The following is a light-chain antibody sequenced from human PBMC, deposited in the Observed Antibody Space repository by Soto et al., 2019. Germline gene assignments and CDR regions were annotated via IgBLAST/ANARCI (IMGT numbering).Light chain of an antibody. J-gene: IGLJ3*02. CDR2: EDN. V-gene: IGLV6-57*02. Sequence: LTQPHSVSGSPGKTVTISCTGNSGSLARNYVQWYQQRPGSAPTTVIYEDNQRPSGVPDRFSGSIDRSSNSASLTISGLKTEDEADYYCQSYDGNNLVFGGGTKLTVL. CDR1: SGSLARNY. CDR3: QSYDGNNLV.